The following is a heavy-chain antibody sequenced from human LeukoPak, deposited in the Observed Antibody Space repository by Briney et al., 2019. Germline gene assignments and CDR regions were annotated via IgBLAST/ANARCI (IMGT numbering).Heavy chain of an antibody. Sequence: WVRQAPGKGLEWVAVISYDGSNKYYADSVKGRFTISRDNSKNTLYLQMNSLRAEDTAVYYCARDTVSSSWYQGYFDYWGQGTLVTVSS. J-gene: IGHJ4*02. CDR2: ISYDGSNK. V-gene: IGHV3-30-3*01. CDR3: ARDTVSSSWYQGYFDY. D-gene: IGHD6-13*01.